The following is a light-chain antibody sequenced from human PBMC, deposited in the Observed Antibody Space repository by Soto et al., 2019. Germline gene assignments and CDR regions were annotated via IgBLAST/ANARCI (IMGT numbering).Light chain of an antibody. J-gene: IGKJ3*01. CDR3: QQYGGSPFT. Sequence: ILLTQSPGTLSLSPCDSATLSCRASQSVPSNYLAWYQQKPGQAPRLLIYGASSRAIDVPDRFSGSGSGTDFSLTISRLETDDSAVYYCQQYGGSPFTFGPGTKVDIK. CDR1: QSVPSNY. CDR2: GAS. V-gene: IGKV3-20*01.